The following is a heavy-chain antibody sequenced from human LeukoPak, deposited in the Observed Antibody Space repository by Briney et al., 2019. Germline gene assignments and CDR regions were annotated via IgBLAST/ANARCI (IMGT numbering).Heavy chain of an antibody. J-gene: IGHJ4*02. Sequence: GGSLRLSCGGSGFTFNSYSMNWVRQAPGKGLEWVSLISGSGGSTYYADSVKGRLTISRDNSKNTLYLQMNSLRAEDTAVYYCAKNGDCSGGNCYSSLDYWGQGTLVTVSS. CDR2: ISGSGGST. D-gene: IGHD2-15*01. CDR1: GFTFNSYS. CDR3: AKNGDCSGGNCYSSLDY. V-gene: IGHV3-23*01.